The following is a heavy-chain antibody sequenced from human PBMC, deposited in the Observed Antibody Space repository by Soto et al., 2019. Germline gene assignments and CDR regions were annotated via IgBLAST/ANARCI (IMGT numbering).Heavy chain of an antibody. CDR3: ARRSFGDRGVSSLDD. CDR1: GGSISGGDYF. CDR2: IYSSGST. V-gene: IGHV4-39*01. J-gene: IGHJ4*03. Sequence: PSETLSLTCTVSGGSISGGDYFWGWIRQAPGTGLEWIGTIYSSGSTYYSPSLKSRITMSLHTSKNQFSLNLGSVTAADTAVYYCARRSFGDRGVSSLDDWGQGTLVTVSS. D-gene: IGHD2-2*01.